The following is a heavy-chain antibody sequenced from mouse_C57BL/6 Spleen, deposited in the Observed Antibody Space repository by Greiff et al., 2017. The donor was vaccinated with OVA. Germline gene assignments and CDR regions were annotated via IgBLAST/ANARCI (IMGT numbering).Heavy chain of an antibody. J-gene: IGHJ2*01. CDR2: ICPGDGDT. Sequence: VQLLESGPGLVKPGASVKISCKASGFAFSSSGMNWVKQRPGKGLEWIGWICPGDGDTNYNGKVKGQVTLTADNATSTAYLQISSLTSEDSAVYFCARVNGNLFYFDYWGQGTTLTVSS. CDR3: ARVNGNLFYFDY. V-gene: IGHV1-82*01. CDR1: GFAFSSSG. D-gene: IGHD6-2*01.